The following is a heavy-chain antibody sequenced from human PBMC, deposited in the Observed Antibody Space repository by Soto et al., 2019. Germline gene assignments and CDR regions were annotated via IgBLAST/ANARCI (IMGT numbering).Heavy chain of an antibody. D-gene: IGHD2-8*01. Sequence: QVQLVQSGAEVKKPGSSVKVSCKASGGTFSRYSFNWVRHAPGQGLEWIGRIISMHSVTNYAQNYRGRVTITADTSTNTVYMELRDLRSEDTALYYCARELTYCSNGVCPFDPWGQGTLVTVSS. CDR2: IISMHSVT. J-gene: IGHJ5*02. CDR3: ARELTYCSNGVCPFDP. CDR1: GGTFSRYS. V-gene: IGHV1-69*02.